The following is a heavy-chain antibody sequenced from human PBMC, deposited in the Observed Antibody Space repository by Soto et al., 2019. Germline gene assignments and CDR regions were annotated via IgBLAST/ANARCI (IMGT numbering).Heavy chain of an antibody. V-gene: IGHV4-39*07. CDR2: IYHSGTI. Sequence: SETLSLTCSVCGGSITSSYYWAWIRQPPGRGLEWIGSIYHSGTIYYNPSLKSRVTISVDTSQNQVSLRVSSVTAADTAVYYCARLKPRYYKIISYSFDYWGRGTLVTVSS. J-gene: IGHJ4*02. CDR3: ARLKPRYYKIISYSFDY. CDR1: GGSITSSYY. D-gene: IGHD3-10*01.